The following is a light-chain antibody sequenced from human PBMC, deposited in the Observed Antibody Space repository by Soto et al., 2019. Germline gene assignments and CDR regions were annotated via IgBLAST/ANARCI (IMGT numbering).Light chain of an antibody. CDR2: DAS. J-gene: IGKJ4*01. V-gene: IGKV3-11*01. CDR3: QQRSNWPSLT. CDR1: QSVTIGY. Sequence: VLMQSQGTLSLSPGESSTLSCRARQSVTIGYLAWFQQKPGQAPRLLIYDASNRATGIPARFSGSGSGTDFTLTISSLEPEDSAVYYCQQRSNWPSLTFGGGNKVDIK.